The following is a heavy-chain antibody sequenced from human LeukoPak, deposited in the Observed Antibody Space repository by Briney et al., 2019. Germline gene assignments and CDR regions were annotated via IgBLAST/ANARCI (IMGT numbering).Heavy chain of an antibody. D-gene: IGHD6-13*01. Sequence: PGGSLRLSCAASGFTFSSYWMHWVRQAPGQGLVWVSRINSDGSSTSYADSVKGRFTISRDNAKNTLYLQMNSLRSEDTAVYYCARGSRASWFDPWGQGTLVTVSS. CDR1: GFTFSSYW. CDR3: ARGSRASWFDP. V-gene: IGHV3-74*01. J-gene: IGHJ5*02. CDR2: INSDGSST.